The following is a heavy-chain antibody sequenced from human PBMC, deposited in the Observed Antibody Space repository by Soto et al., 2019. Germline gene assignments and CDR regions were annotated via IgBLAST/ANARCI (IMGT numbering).Heavy chain of an antibody. D-gene: IGHD1-26*01. CDR3: GTWVSGSPDS. CDR1: GFTLSDHY. J-gene: IGHJ4*02. CDR2: TKNKANRYIT. V-gene: IGHV3-72*01. Sequence: EVQLVESGGGLVQPGGSLRLSCAASGFTLSDHYMDWVRQAPGKGLEWVGRTKNKANRYITEYAASVNGRFTISRDDSKNSVYLHIISLQSEDTGVYYCGTWVSGSPDSWGQGTLVNVS.